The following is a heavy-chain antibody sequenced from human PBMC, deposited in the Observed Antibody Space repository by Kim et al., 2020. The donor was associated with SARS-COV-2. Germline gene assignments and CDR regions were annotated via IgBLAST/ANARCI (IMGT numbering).Heavy chain of an antibody. CDR2: IKQDGSET. CDR3: GGGARHDY. Sequence: GGSLRLSCTASGFAFSSYWMTWIRQVPGKGLEWVANIKQDGSETYYVDSVKGRFTISRNNAQNSLYLQMNSLRGDDTVVYYCGGGARHDYWGQGTLVTVSS. D-gene: IGHD1-26*01. V-gene: IGHV3-7*01. CDR1: GFAFSSYW. J-gene: IGHJ4*02.